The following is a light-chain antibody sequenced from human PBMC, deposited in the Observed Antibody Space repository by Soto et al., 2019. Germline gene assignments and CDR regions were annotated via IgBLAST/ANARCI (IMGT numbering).Light chain of an antibody. J-gene: IGLJ3*02. Sequence: QSVLTQPASVSGSPGQSITISCTGTSSDIGSYDLVSWYQQHPGKAPKLIIYEGSERPSGISNRFSGSKSGNTASLTISGLQADDEADYFCSSYAGSSRLFGGGTKVTVL. V-gene: IGLV2-23*01. CDR1: SSDIGSYDL. CDR3: SSYAGSSRL. CDR2: EGS.